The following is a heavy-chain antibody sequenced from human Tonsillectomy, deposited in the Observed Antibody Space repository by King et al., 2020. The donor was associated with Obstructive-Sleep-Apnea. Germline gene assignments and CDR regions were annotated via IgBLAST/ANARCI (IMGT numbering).Heavy chain of an antibody. J-gene: IGHJ5*02. CDR1: GFTFSGYS. V-gene: IGHV3-11*01. D-gene: IGHD4-23*01. CDR2: MSASGRSP. Sequence: VQLVESGGGLVKPGGSLRLSCEASGFTFSGYSMSWIRQAPGKGLEWVSSMSASGRSPYYADSVKGRFTISRDNANNSLYLQMNSLRVADTAVYYFAKAGFGGKGFDPWGQGALVTVSS. CDR3: AKAGFGGKGFDP.